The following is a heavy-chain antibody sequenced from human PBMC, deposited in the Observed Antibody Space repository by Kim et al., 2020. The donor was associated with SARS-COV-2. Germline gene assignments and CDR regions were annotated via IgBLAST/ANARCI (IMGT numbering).Heavy chain of an antibody. Sequence: SETLSLTCTVSGGSVSSASYYWSWIRQPPGKGLEWIGYIYYTGSTKFNPALKSQVTISVDTSKNHFSLVLSSVTAADTAVYYCAREPRVSYYYSSGSSYYFDSWGQGTLVTVSS. CDR3: AREPRVSYYYSSGSSYYFDS. D-gene: IGHD3-10*01. J-gene: IGHJ4*02. V-gene: IGHV4-61*03. CDR1: GGSVSSASYY. CDR2: IYYTGST.